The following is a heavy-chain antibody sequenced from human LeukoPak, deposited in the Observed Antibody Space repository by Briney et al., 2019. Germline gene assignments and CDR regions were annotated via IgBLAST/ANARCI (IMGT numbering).Heavy chain of an antibody. CDR2: INSDGSST. CDR1: GFTFSSYW. Sequence: GGSLRLSCAASGFTFSSYWMHWVRQAPGKGLVWVSRINSDGSSTSYADSVKGRFTISRDNAKNTLYLQMNSLRAEDTAVYYCARGGGSYYASYYYYGMDVWGQGTTVTVSS. D-gene: IGHD1-26*01. J-gene: IGHJ6*02. V-gene: IGHV3-74*01. CDR3: ARGGGSYYASYYYYGMDV.